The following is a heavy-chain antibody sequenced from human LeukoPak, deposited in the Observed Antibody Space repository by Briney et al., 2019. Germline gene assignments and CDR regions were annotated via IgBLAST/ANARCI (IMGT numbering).Heavy chain of an antibody. CDR3: ARVYCSSTSCFFYFDY. Sequence: GGSLRLSCAASGFTFSSYGMHWVRQAPGKGLEWVANIKQDGSEKYYVDSVKGRFTISRDNAKNSLYLQMNSLRAEDTAVYYCARVYCSSTSCFFYFDYWGQGTLVTVSS. CDR2: IKQDGSEK. D-gene: IGHD2-2*01. V-gene: IGHV3-7*01. CDR1: GFTFSSYG. J-gene: IGHJ4*02.